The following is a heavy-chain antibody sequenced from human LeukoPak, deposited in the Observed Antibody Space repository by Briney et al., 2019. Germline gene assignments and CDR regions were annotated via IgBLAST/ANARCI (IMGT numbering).Heavy chain of an antibody. J-gene: IGHJ4*02. D-gene: IGHD4-17*01. Sequence: GGSLRLSCAASGFTFSSYAMSWVRQAPGKGLEWVSAISSSGRSTYYADSVKGRFTISRDDSRNTLYLQMNSLRAEDTAVYYCVRNSPPPSVTTAYFDYWGQGTLVTVSS. CDR2: ISSSGRST. CDR1: GFTFSSYA. V-gene: IGHV3-23*01. CDR3: VRNSPPPSVTTAYFDY.